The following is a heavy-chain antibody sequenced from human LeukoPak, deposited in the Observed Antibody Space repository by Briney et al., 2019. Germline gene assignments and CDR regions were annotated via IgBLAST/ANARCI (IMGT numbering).Heavy chain of an antibody. CDR1: GYTFTGNY. CDR2: INPNSGDT. Sequence: ASVKVSCKSSGYTFTGNYMHWVRQAPGQGLEWMGWINPNSGDTKYAQNFQGRVTMTRDTSITTTYMELSSLRSDDTAVYYCARDQSVRLLQTSSTYFKHVFAIWGQGSMVTVSS. V-gene: IGHV1-2*02. J-gene: IGHJ3*02. D-gene: IGHD6-13*01. CDR3: ARDQSVRLLQTSSTYFKHVFAI.